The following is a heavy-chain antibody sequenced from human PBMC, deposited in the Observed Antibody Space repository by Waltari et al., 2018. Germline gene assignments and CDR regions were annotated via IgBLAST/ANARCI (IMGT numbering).Heavy chain of an antibody. CDR1: GFTFSSYS. CDR3: ARGRFCSGGSCHHYFDY. CDR2: ISTSSSYI. J-gene: IGHJ4*02. D-gene: IGHD2-15*01. V-gene: IGHV3-21*01. Sequence: EVQLLESGGGLVKPGGSLRLSCAASGFTFSSYSMNWVRQAPGKGLEWVSSISTSSSYIYYADSVKGRFTISRDNAKNSLYLQMNSLRAEDTAVYYCARGRFCSGGSCHHYFDYWGQGTLVTVSS.